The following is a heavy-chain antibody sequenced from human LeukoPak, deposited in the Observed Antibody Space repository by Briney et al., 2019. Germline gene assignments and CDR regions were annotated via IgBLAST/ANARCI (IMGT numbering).Heavy chain of an antibody. CDR3: AKGPGYLGY. Sequence: GGSLRLSCAASGFTFDDYAMHWVRQAPGKSLEWVSGISWNSGSIGYADSVKGRFTISRDNAKNSLYLQMNSLRAEDTALYYCAKGPGYLGYWGQGTLVTVSP. V-gene: IGHV3-9*01. CDR1: GFTFDDYA. D-gene: IGHD3-16*01. J-gene: IGHJ4*02. CDR2: ISWNSGSI.